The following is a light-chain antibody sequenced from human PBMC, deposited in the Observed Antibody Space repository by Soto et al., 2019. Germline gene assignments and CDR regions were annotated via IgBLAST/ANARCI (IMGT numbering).Light chain of an antibody. V-gene: IGLV2-14*01. CDR3: SSYTSSNTLDV. CDR1: SSDVGGYNY. J-gene: IGLJ1*01. Sequence: QSVLTQPASVSGSPGQSITISCTGTSSDVGGYNYVSWYQHHPGKAPKLIIYEVSNRPSGVSNRFSGSKSGNTASLTISGLQAEDEADYYCSSYTSSNTLDVFATGTKVTVL. CDR2: EVS.